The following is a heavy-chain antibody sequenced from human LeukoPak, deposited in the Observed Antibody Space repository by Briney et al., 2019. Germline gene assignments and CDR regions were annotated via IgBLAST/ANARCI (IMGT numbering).Heavy chain of an antibody. J-gene: IGHJ4*02. CDR1: GFTFSSYW. D-gene: IGHD2-8*02. V-gene: IGHV3-74*01. Sequence: GGSLRLSCVASGFTFSSYWMHWVHQAPGKGLVWVSRINGDGRSISYADSVKGRFTISRDNAKNTLYLQMNSLRAEDTALYYCARDQLYCTGGYCYFDSWGQGTLVTVSS. CDR3: ARDQLYCTGGYCYFDS. CDR2: INGDGRSI.